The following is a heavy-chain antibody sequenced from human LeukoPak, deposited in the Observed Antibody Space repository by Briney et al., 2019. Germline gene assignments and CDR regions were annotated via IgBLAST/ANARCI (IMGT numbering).Heavy chain of an antibody. V-gene: IGHV3-13*01. J-gene: IGHJ4*02. CDR1: GFTFSSYE. Sequence: GGSLRLSCAASGFTFSSYEMHWVRQATGKGLEWVSAIGTAGDTYYPGSVKGRFTISRENAKNSLYLQMNSLRAGDTAVYYCARGAAAGTTDYWGQGTLVTVSS. D-gene: IGHD6-13*01. CDR2: IGTAGDT. CDR3: ARGAAAGTTDY.